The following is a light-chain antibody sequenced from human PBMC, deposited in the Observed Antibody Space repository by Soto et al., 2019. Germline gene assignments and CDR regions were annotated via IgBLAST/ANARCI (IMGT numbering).Light chain of an antibody. CDR2: EVS. CDR1: SSDVGAYNY. CDR3: FSFTTDWTHV. Sequence: QSVLPQPSSVSGSPGQSITISCTGTSSDVGAYNYVSWFQQHPGKAPTLIISEVSNRPSGVSNRFSGSKSGNAASLTISGLQAEDEADYFCFSFTTDWTHVFGTGTKV. V-gene: IGLV2-14*01. J-gene: IGLJ1*01.